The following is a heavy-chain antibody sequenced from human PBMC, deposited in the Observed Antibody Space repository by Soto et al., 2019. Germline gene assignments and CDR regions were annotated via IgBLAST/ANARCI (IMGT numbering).Heavy chain of an antibody. V-gene: IGHV4-4*02. CDR2: IYYSGSA. Sequence: SETLSLTCAVSGDSISRSYWWSWVRPLPGKGLEWIGEIYYSGSAFYNPSLRSRVSISVDTSKNQFSLNLGSVTAADTAVYYCARWDNSGYDTRFDPWGQGTLVTVSS. CDR1: GDSISRSYW. J-gene: IGHJ5*02. D-gene: IGHD5-12*01. CDR3: ARWDNSGYDTRFDP.